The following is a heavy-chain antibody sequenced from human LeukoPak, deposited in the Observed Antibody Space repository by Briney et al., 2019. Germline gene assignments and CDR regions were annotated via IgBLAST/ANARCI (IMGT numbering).Heavy chain of an antibody. CDR3: ARDLVPYYDILTGYWGY. V-gene: IGHV3-7*01. CDR1: GFTFSSYW. D-gene: IGHD3-9*01. J-gene: IGHJ4*02. Sequence: GGSLRLSCAASGFTFSSYWMSWVRQAPGKGLEWVANIKQDGSEKYYVDSVKGRFTISRDNAKNSLYLQMNSLRAEDTAVYYCARDLVPYYDILTGYWGYWGQGTLVTVSS. CDR2: IKQDGSEK.